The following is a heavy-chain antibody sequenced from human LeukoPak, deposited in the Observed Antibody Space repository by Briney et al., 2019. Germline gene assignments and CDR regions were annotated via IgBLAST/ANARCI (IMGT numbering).Heavy chain of an antibody. Sequence: PGGSLRLSCAASGSTFSSYSMNWVRQAPGKGLEWVSYISSSSSTIYYADSVKGRFTISRDNAKNSLYLQMNSLRAEDTAVYYCARDQRYCSSSSCPWEPFDYWGQGTLVTVSS. CDR3: ARDQRYCSSSSCPWEPFDY. CDR1: GSTFSSYS. CDR2: ISSSSSTI. V-gene: IGHV3-48*01. D-gene: IGHD2-2*01. J-gene: IGHJ4*02.